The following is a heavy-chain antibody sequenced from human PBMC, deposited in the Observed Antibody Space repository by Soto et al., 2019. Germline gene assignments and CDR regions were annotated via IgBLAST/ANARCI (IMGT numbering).Heavy chain of an antibody. CDR1: GGSISSYY. CDR3: ARSPPVIGANWFDP. V-gene: IGHV4-59*01. J-gene: IGHJ5*02. D-gene: IGHD1-26*01. CDR2: IYYSGRT. Sequence: SETLSLTCTVSGGSISSYYWSWIRQPPGKGLEWIGYIYYSGRTNYNPSLKSRVTISVDTSKNQFSLKLSSVTAADTAVYYCARSPPVIGANWFDPWGQGTLVTVSS.